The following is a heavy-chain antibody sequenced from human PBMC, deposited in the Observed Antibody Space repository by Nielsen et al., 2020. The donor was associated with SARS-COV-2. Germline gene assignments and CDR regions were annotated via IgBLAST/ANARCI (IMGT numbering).Heavy chain of an antibody. Sequence: GGSLRLSCVVSGITFRGYAMSWVRQAPGKGLEWVSGISGNGDSTYYADSVKGRFTISRDNSKNTLYLQMNSLRAEDTALYYCAKFLWFGELSDIYFDYWGQGTLVTVSS. J-gene: IGHJ4*02. D-gene: IGHD3-10*01. V-gene: IGHV3-23*01. CDR1: GITFRGYA. CDR2: ISGNGDST. CDR3: AKFLWFGELSDIYFDY.